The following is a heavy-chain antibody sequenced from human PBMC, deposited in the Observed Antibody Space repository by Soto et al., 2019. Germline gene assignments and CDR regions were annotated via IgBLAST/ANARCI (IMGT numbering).Heavy chain of an antibody. J-gene: IGHJ4*02. CDR1: GFTFSSYA. Sequence: QVQLVESGGGVVQPGRSLRLSCAASGFTFSSYAMHWVRQAPGKGLEWVAVISYDGSNKYYADSVKGRFTISRDNSKNTLYRQMNSRRAEDTAVYYCARGVWYYFDYWGQGTLVTVSS. D-gene: IGHD6-19*01. CDR3: ARGVWYYFDY. V-gene: IGHV3-30-3*01. CDR2: ISYDGSNK.